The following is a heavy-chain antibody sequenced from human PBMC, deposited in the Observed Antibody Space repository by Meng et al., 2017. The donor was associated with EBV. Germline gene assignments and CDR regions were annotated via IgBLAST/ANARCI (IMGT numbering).Heavy chain of an antibody. CDR2: FLPRLGAP. Sequence: QVHCVQSAAEVKKPGSSVKVSCKTSGGPFRYYAISWVRQAPGQGLEWLGGFLPRLGAPNYAQKFHGRVKITADESTSTHYMDLSSLRSEDTAIYYCASESGRGYTPDYWGQGTLVTVSS. CDR3: ASESGRGYTPDY. CDR1: GGPFRYYA. J-gene: IGHJ4*02. D-gene: IGHD3-10*01. V-gene: IGHV1-69*01.